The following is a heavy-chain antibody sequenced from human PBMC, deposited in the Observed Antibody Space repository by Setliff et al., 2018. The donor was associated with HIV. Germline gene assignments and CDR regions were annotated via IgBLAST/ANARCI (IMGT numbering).Heavy chain of an antibody. D-gene: IGHD2-2*01. V-gene: IGHV4-39*02. CDR1: GGSISSSSYY. Sequence: SETLSLTCTVSGGSISSSSYYWGWIRQPPGKGLEWIGSIYYSGSTYYNPSLKSRVTISVDTSKNQFSLKLSSVTAADTAVYYCARDGPHCITSSCPGAWFDPWGQGTLVTVSS. CDR2: IYYSGST. J-gene: IGHJ5*02. CDR3: ARDGPHCITSSCPGAWFDP.